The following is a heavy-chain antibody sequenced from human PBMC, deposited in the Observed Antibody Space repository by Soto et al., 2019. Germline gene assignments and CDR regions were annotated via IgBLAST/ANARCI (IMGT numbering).Heavy chain of an antibody. Sequence: GASVKVSCKASGGTFSSYAISWVRQAPGQGLEWMGGIIPIFGTANYAQKFQGRVTITADEPTSTAYMELSSLRSEDTAVYYCARSEAYYYDSSGYYYPFSWGQGTLVTVSS. J-gene: IGHJ5*02. CDR1: GGTFSSYA. CDR3: ARSEAYYYDSSGYYYPFS. V-gene: IGHV1-69*13. D-gene: IGHD3-22*01. CDR2: IIPIFGTA.